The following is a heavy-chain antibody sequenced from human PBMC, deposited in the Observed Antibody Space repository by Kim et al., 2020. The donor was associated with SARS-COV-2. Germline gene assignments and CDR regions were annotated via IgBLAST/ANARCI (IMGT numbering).Heavy chain of an antibody. Sequence: STYYADSVKGRFTISRDNSKNTLYLQMNSLRAEDTAVYYCARDAQSYGMDVWPRDHGHRLL. V-gene: IGHV3-66*01. CDR2: ST. J-gene: IGHJ6*02. CDR3: ARDAQSYGMDV.